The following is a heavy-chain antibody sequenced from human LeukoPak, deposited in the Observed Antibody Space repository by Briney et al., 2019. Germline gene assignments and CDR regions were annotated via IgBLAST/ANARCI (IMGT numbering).Heavy chain of an antibody. D-gene: IGHD3-10*02. Sequence: PGGSLRLSCAASGFTVSSNYMSWVRQAPGKGLEWVSGISASGVTPHYADSVKGRFTITRDNSKNTLYLHMNSLRTEDTAKYYCAKDPRGNYVAWFDPWGQGTLVIVSS. J-gene: IGHJ5*02. CDR1: GFTVSSNY. CDR3: AKDPRGNYVAWFDP. V-gene: IGHV3-23*01. CDR2: ISASGVTP.